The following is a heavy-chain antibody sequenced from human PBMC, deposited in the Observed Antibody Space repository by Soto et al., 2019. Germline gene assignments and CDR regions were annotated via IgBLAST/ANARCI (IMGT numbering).Heavy chain of an antibody. V-gene: IGHV2-5*01. D-gene: IGHD5-12*01. Sequence: QITLKESGPTLVKPTQTLTLTCTFSGFSLTTNAVAVAWIRQPPGKALEWLAINYGSDGKFYSPSLRSRLTITNDTSTNQVVLTMTIMDPVDTATYYCARRYDPYYFDYWGQGTLVTVSS. J-gene: IGHJ4*02. CDR2: NYGSDGK. CDR3: ARRYDPYYFDY. CDR1: GFSLTTNAVA.